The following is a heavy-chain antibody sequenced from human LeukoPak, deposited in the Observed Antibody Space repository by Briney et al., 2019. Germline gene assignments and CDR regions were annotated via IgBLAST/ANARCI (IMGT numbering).Heavy chain of an antibody. Sequence: SETLSLTCTVSGGSINSYYWSWIRQPAGKGLEWIGRIYTSGSTDYNPSIKSRVTMSVDTSKNQFSLKLSSVTAADTAVYYCARGSSDYDILTGYNLRGPNDAFDIWGQGTMVTVSS. CDR3: ARGSSDYDILTGYNLRGPNDAFDI. V-gene: IGHV4-4*07. D-gene: IGHD3-9*01. CDR1: GGSINSYY. CDR2: IYTSGST. J-gene: IGHJ3*02.